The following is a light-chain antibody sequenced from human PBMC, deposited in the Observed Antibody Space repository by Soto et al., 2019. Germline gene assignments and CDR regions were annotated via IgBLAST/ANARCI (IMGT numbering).Light chain of an antibody. V-gene: IGKV2-28*01. CDR3: MQSLQTPLT. CDR2: LGS. Sequence: DIVMTQSPLSLPVTPGEPASISCRSSQSLQHSNGYNCLDWYLQKPGQSPQLLIYLGSNRASGVPDRFSGSGSGTDFTLKISRVEAEDIGGYYCMQSLQTPLTFGGGTKVEIK. CDR1: QSLQHSNGYNC. J-gene: IGKJ4*01.